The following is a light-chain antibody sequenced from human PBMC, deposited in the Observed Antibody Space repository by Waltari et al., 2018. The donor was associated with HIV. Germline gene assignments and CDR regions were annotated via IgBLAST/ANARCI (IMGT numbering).Light chain of an antibody. Sequence: SYVLTQPPSVSVAPGETATVTCGGNNIGTKSVHWYQQRPGQDPVLVIYYNDGRPSGSPERFSGSNSGNTATLTISRAEAGDEADYYCHVWDGSDYVSGVFGGGTKVTVL. V-gene: IGLV3-21*04. CDR3: HVWDGSDYVSGV. CDR2: YND. CDR1: NIGTKS. J-gene: IGLJ3*02.